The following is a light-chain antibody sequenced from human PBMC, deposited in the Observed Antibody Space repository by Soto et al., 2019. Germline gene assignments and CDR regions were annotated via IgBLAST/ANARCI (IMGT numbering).Light chain of an antibody. CDR3: QQYGNSPLT. V-gene: IGKV3-20*01. CDR2: GAS. CDR1: QSVRSTY. J-gene: IGKJ4*01. Sequence: EIVLTQSPGTLSLSPGERATLSCRASQSVRSTYLAWYQQKPGPAPRLLIYGASSRATGIPDRFSGSGSGTDFTLTISRLEPEDFAVYYCQQYGNSPLTFGGGTKVEIK.